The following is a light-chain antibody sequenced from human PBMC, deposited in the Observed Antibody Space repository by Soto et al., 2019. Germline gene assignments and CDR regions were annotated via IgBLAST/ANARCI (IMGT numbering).Light chain of an antibody. CDR2: GAS. Sequence: EIVMTQSPATLSVSPGERATLSCRASQSVSSNLAGYQQKPGQAPRLLIFGASTMATGIPARFSGSGSGTEFTLTISSLQSEDFAVYYCQQYHNWPPFTFGPGTKVDI. V-gene: IGKV3-15*01. CDR1: QSVSSN. J-gene: IGKJ3*01. CDR3: QQYHNWPPFT.